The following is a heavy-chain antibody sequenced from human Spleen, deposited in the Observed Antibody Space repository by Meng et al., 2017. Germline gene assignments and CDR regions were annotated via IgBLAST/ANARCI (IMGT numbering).Heavy chain of an antibody. CDR1: GDSISSDIW. J-gene: IGHJ5*02. V-gene: IGHV4-4*02. D-gene: IGHD6-13*01. Sequence: QVQLQESGPGLVKPSGTLSLTCTVSGDSISSDIWWSWVRQPPGKGLEWIGEVYYSGSTYYNPSLKSRVTISVDKSKNQFSLKLSSVTAADTAVYYCARVSLQATIAAAGVVWFDPWGQGTLVTVSS. CDR2: VYYSGST. CDR3: ARVSLQATIAAAGVVWFDP.